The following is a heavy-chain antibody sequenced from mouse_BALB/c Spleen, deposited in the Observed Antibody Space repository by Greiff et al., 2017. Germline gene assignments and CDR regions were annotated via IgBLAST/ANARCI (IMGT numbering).Heavy chain of an antibody. CDR3: ARQDYDYDGAWFAY. CDR1: GFTFSSYG. D-gene: IGHD2-4*01. CDR2: ISSGGSYT. Sequence: EVKLVESGGDLVKPGGSLKLSCAASGFTFSSYGMSWVRQTPDKRLEWVATISSGGSYTYYPDSVKGRFTISRDNAKNTLYLQMSSLKSEDTAMYYCARQDYDYDGAWFAYWGQGTLVTVSA. J-gene: IGHJ3*01. V-gene: IGHV5-6*01.